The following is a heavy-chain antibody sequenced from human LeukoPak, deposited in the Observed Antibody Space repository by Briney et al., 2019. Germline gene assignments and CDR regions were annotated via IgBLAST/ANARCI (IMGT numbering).Heavy chain of an antibody. CDR2: VYSGGST. Sequence: GGSLRLSCAASGFTVSSNHMSWVRQAPGRGLEWVSIVYSGGSTSYADSVKGRFTISRDNAKNSLYLQMNSLTAEDRAVYYCARSGGSCFDCWGQGTLVTVSS. V-gene: IGHV3-66*01. J-gene: IGHJ4*02. CDR3: ARSGGSCFDC. CDR1: GFTVSSNH. D-gene: IGHD6-13*01.